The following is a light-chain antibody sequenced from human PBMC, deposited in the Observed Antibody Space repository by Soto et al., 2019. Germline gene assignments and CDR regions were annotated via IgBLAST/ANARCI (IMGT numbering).Light chain of an antibody. CDR3: QQYNNWPRT. J-gene: IGKJ1*01. CDR2: GTS. Sequence: EIVMTQSPVTLSVSPGEGATLSCRASQSVSSKLTWYQQKPGQAPRLLIYGTSTRATGIPARFSGSWSGTEFTLTLSILQSEDFAVYYCQQYNNWPRTFGQGTKVEIK. V-gene: IGKV3-15*01. CDR1: QSVSSK.